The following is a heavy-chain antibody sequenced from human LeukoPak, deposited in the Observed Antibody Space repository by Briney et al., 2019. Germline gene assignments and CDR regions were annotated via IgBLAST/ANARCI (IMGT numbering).Heavy chain of an antibody. CDR2: ISSSSSYI. V-gene: IGHV3-21*01. CDR3: ARGGRKNNWFDP. CDR1: GFTFSSYE. J-gene: IGHJ5*02. Sequence: GGSLRLSCAASGFTFSSYEMNWVRQAPGKGLEWVSSISSSSSYIYYADSVKGRFTIPRDNAKNSLYLQMNSLRAEDTAVYYCARGGRKNNWFDPWGQGTLVTVSS.